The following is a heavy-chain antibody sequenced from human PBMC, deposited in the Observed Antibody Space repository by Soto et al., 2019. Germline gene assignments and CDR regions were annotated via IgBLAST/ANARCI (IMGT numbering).Heavy chain of an antibody. CDR1: GFTFSSYW. J-gene: IGHJ6*03. Sequence: PGGSLRLSCAASGFTFSSYWMSWVRQAPGKGLEWVANIKQDGSEKYYVDSVKGRFTISRDNAKNSLYLQMNSLRAEDTAVYYCARDAYFWSGYYGSYYYYMDVWGKGTTVTVSS. CDR2: IKQDGSEK. V-gene: IGHV3-7*01. CDR3: ARDAYFWSGYYGSYYYYMDV. D-gene: IGHD3-3*01.